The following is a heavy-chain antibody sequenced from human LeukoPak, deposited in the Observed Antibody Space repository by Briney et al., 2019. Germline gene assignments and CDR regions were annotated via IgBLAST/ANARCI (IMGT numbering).Heavy chain of an antibody. D-gene: IGHD3-10*01. Sequence: PGGSLRLSCAASGFTFSSDAMSWVRQAPGKGLEWVSAISGSGGSTYYADSVKGRFTISRDNSKNTLYLQMNSLRAEDTAIYHCVKVAKYYYGSETYYFFEHWGQGTPVTASS. CDR3: VKVAKYYYGSETYYFFEH. CDR1: GFTFSSDA. J-gene: IGHJ4*02. CDR2: ISGSGGST. V-gene: IGHV3-23*01.